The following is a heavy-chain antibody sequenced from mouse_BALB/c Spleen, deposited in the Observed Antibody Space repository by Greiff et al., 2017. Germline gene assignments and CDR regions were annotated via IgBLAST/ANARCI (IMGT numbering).Heavy chain of an antibody. Sequence: EVKVVESGGGLVKPGGSLKLSCAASGFTFSDYYMYWVRQTPEKRLEWVATISDGGSYTYYPDSVKGRFTISRDNAKNNLYLQMSSLKSEDTAMYYCAGSRGGAYWGQGTLVTVSA. CDR3: AGSRGGAY. CDR1: GFTFSDYY. D-gene: IGHD1-1*01. CDR2: ISDGGSYT. V-gene: IGHV5-4*02. J-gene: IGHJ3*01.